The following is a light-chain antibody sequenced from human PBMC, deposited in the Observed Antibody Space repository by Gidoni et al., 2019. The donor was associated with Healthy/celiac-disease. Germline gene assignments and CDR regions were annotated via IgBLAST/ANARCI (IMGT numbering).Light chain of an antibody. Sequence: EIVMTQSPATLSVSPVERATLSCRASQSVSSNLAWYQQKPGQDPRLLIYGASTRATGIPARFSGSGSATEFTLTISSLQSEDFSVYYCQQYNNWPPWTFXQXTKVEIK. CDR1: QSVSSN. V-gene: IGKV3-15*01. CDR3: QQYNNWPPWT. J-gene: IGKJ1*01. CDR2: GAS.